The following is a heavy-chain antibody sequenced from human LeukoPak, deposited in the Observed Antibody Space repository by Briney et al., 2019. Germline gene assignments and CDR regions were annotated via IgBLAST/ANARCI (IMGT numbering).Heavy chain of an antibody. D-gene: IGHD5-18*01. Sequence: PSETLSLTCAVYGGSFSGYYWSWIRQPPGKGLEWIGEINHSGSTNYNPSLKSRVTISVDTSKNQFSLKLSSVTAADTAVYYCARGVRDTAMAMFDYWGQGTLVTVSS. V-gene: IGHV4-34*01. CDR2: INHSGST. CDR1: GGSFSGYY. CDR3: ARGVRDTAMAMFDY. J-gene: IGHJ4*02.